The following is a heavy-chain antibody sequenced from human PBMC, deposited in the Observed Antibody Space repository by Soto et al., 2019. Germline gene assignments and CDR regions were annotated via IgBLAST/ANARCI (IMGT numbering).Heavy chain of an antibody. Sequence: ASVKVSCKASGYTFNTYGINWVRQAPGQGLELMGWISAYDGKTTYAEKFQGRVTLTTDTSTSTAYMELRSLRSDDTAIYYCARDPHEFWTSYWFDPWGQGTPVTVSS. J-gene: IGHJ5*02. CDR3: ARDPHEFWTSYWFDP. V-gene: IGHV1-18*01. CDR2: ISAYDGKT. CDR1: GYTFNTYG. D-gene: IGHD3-3*01.